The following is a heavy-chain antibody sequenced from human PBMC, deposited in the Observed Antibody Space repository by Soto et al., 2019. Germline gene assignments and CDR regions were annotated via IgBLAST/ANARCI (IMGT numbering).Heavy chain of an antibody. CDR1: GGSISSYY. Sequence: SETLSLTCTVSGGSISSYYWSWIRQPPGKGLEWIGYIYYSGSTNYNPSLKSRVTISVDTSKNQFSLKLSSVTAADTAVYYCARVHRGVVDGEDYYYYMDVWGKGTTVPVSS. J-gene: IGHJ6*03. V-gene: IGHV4-59*01. D-gene: IGHD3-3*01. CDR2: IYYSGST. CDR3: ARVHRGVVDGEDYYYYMDV.